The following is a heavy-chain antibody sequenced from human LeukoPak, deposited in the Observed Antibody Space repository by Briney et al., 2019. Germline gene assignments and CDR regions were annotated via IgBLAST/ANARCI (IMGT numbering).Heavy chain of an antibody. CDR2: IKQDGGEK. Sequence: PGGSLRLSCAASGFTFSNYWMNWVRQAPGKGLEWVANIKQDGGEKSYVDSVKGRFTISRDNAKNSLHLQMNSLRAEDTAVYYCARDRGSSASRGFDAFDIWGQGTMVTVSS. V-gene: IGHV3-7*01. J-gene: IGHJ3*02. D-gene: IGHD3-10*01. CDR1: GFTFSNYW. CDR3: ARDRGSSASRGFDAFDI.